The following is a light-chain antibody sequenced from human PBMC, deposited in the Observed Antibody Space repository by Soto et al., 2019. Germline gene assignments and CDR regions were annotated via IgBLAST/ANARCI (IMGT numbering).Light chain of an antibody. CDR3: QKYNNWPQT. CDR1: QSVSSN. CDR2: GAS. Sequence: EIVMTQSPATLSVSPGERATLSCRASQSVSSNLAWYQQKPGQAPRLLIYGASTRATGIPARFSGSGSGTEFTITNSSLQSEDFAIYCCQKYNNWPQTFGQGTKLEIK. J-gene: IGKJ2*01. V-gene: IGKV3-15*01.